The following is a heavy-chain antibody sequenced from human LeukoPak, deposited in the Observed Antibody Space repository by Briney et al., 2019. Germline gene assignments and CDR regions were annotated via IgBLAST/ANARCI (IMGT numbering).Heavy chain of an antibody. CDR2: IYHSGST. Sequence: SETLSLTCAVSGYSISSGYYWGWIRQPPGKGLEWIGSIYHSGSTYYNPSLKSRVTISVDTSKNQFSLKLSSVTASDTAVYYCARHFGGNSGVDYWGQGTLVPVSS. CDR1: GYSISSGYY. D-gene: IGHD4-23*01. CDR3: ARHFGGNSGVDY. J-gene: IGHJ4*02. V-gene: IGHV4-38-2*01.